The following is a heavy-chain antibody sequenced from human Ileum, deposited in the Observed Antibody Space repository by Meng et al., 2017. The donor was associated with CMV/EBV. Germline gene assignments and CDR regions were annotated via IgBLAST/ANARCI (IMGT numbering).Heavy chain of an antibody. CDR2: INHSETT. CDR3: ARRVGSGKYYFDF. V-gene: IGHV4-34*01. D-gene: IGHD3-10*01. CDR1: GGSFTGDY. J-gene: IGHJ4*02. Sequence: CAVYGGSFTGDYCSWIRQSPGKGLEWIAEINHSETTNYNPSLKSRVTISVDSFKNQSSLRLNSVTAADTAVFYCARRVGSGKYYFDFWSQGSLVTVSS.